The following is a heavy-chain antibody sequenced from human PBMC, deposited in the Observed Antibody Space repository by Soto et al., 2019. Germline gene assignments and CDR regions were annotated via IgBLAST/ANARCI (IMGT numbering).Heavy chain of an antibody. J-gene: IGHJ6*02. V-gene: IGHV3-48*02. CDR1: GFTFSRYG. CDR3: ARDGYCVSTTCYFLPDV. CDR2: ISSSSSTI. D-gene: IGHD2-2*03. Sequence: EVQVVESGGGLVQPGGSLRLSCAASGFTFSRYGMNWVRQAPGKGLEWVAYISSSSSTIYYADSVKGRFTISRDNAKNSLYLQMNSLRDEDTAVYYCARDGYCVSTTCYFLPDVWGQGTTVPVSS.